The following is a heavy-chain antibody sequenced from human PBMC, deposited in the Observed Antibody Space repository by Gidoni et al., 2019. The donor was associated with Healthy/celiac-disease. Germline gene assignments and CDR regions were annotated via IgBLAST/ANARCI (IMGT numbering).Heavy chain of an antibody. D-gene: IGHD6-6*01. J-gene: IGHJ6*02. CDR3: ARGDTNRYPIAARRFYYYGMDV. Sequence: QVQLQQWGAGLLKPSETLSLTCAVYGGSFSGYYWIWIRRPPGKGLEWIGEINHSGSTNYNPSLKSRVTISVDTSKNQFSLKLSSVTAADTAVYYCARGDTNRYPIAARRFYYYGMDVWGQGTTVTVSS. CDR1: GGSFSGYY. CDR2: INHSGST. V-gene: IGHV4-34*01.